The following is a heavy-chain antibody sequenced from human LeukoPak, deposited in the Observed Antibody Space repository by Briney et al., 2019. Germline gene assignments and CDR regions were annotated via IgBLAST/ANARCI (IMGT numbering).Heavy chain of an antibody. CDR2: IRYDGSKK. CDR3: ARDLYRIVVVPHYFDY. J-gene: IGHJ4*02. D-gene: IGHD3-22*01. Sequence: GGSLRLSCAASGFTFSSYGMHWVRQAPGKGLEWVAFIRYDGSKKYYADSVKGRFTISRDNSKDTLYLQMNSLRAEDTAVYYCARDLYRIVVVPHYFDYWGQGTLVTVSS. V-gene: IGHV3-30*02. CDR1: GFTFSSYG.